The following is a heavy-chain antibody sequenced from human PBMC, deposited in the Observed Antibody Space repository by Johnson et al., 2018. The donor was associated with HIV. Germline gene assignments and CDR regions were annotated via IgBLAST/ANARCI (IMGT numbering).Heavy chain of an antibody. Sequence: QVQLVESGGGVVQPGRSLRLSCAASAFTFSSYAIHWVRQAPGKGLEWVALISYDGSNKYYADSVKGRFTISRDNSKNTLYLQMNSLRAEDTAVYYCARGFEQLDDAFDIWGQGTMVTVSS. J-gene: IGHJ3*02. V-gene: IGHV3-30*04. CDR3: ARGFEQLDDAFDI. CDR1: AFTFSSYA. CDR2: ISYDGSNK. D-gene: IGHD1-1*01.